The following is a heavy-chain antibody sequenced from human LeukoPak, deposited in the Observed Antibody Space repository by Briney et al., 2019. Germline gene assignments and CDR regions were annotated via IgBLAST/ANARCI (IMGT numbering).Heavy chain of an antibody. CDR1: GGSISSGGYY. CDR3: ARDRYTVVSWYFDL. CDR2: IYYSGST. D-gene: IGHD4-23*01. Sequence: SETLSLTCTVSGGSISSGGYYRSWIRQHPGQGLEWIGYIYYSGSTYYNPSLKSRVTISVDTSKNEFSLKLSSVTAADTAVYYCARDRYTVVSWYFDLWGRGTLVTVSS. J-gene: IGHJ2*01. V-gene: IGHV4-31*03.